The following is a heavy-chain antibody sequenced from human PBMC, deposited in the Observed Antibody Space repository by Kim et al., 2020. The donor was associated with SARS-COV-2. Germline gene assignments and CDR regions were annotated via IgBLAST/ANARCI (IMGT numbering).Heavy chain of an antibody. V-gene: IGHV4-39*01. CDR3: ARQGLRFFGPAYRGYY. CDR1: GGSISSSSYY. J-gene: IGHJ6*03. Sequence: SETLSLTCTVSGGSISSSSYYWGWIRQPPGMGLEWIGSIYYSGSTYYNPSLKSRVTISVDTSKNQFSLTLSSVTAAATAEYYCARQGLRFFGPAYRGYY. CDR2: IYYSGST. D-gene: IGHD3-3*01.